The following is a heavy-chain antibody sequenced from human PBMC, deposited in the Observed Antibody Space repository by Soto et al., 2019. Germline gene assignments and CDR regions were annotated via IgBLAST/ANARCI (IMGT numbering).Heavy chain of an antibody. CDR3: ARGPRTQLWLPFAH. Sequence: SETLSLTCGVSGDSIRGSTSYWGWIRQPPGQGLQWIGSTYHSGSTYYNSSLKSRVTISVDTSKNQFSLKLRSVTAADTAIYYCARGPRTQLWLPFAHWGQGTLVTVSS. CDR1: GDSIRGSTSY. J-gene: IGHJ1*01. D-gene: IGHD2-21*01. V-gene: IGHV4-39*01. CDR2: TYHSGST.